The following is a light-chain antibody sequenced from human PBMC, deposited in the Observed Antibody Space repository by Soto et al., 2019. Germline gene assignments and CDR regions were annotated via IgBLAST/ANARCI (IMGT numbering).Light chain of an antibody. CDR2: AAS. CDR3: QQSNSIPRT. V-gene: IGKV1-39*01. CDR1: QSISSY. Sequence: DIQMTQSPSSLSASVGDRVTITCRASQSISSYLNWYQHRPGKAPKLLIYAASSLQSGVPSRFSGSGSGTDFTLTISSLQPEDFATYYCQQSNSIPRTFGQGTKLEI. J-gene: IGKJ2*02.